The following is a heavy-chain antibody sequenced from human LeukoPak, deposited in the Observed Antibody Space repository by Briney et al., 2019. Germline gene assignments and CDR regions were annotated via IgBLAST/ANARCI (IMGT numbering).Heavy chain of an antibody. Sequence: GESLKISCKGSGYSFTNYWIGWVRQMPGKGLEWMGIIYPGDSDTKYSPSFQGQVTISADKSISTAYLQWSSLKASDTAMYYCARRGIAAAGTDPQLFDYWGQGTLVTVSS. D-gene: IGHD6-13*01. CDR1: GYSFTNYW. CDR2: IYPGDSDT. V-gene: IGHV5-51*01. CDR3: ARRGIAAAGTDPQLFDY. J-gene: IGHJ4*02.